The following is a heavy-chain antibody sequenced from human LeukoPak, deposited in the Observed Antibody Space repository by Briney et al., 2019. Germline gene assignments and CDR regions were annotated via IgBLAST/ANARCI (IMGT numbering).Heavy chain of an antibody. CDR1: GFTFSSYW. CDR3: ARAGELRYMDV. J-gene: IGHJ6*03. D-gene: IGHD3-16*01. Sequence: GGSLRLSCAASGFTFSSYWMSWIRQAPGKGLEWVSTIKGTGLTTYYADSVKGRFTISRDNAKNSLFLQMSSLRADDTAIYYCARAGELRYMDVWGKGTAVTVSS. CDR2: IKGTGLTT. V-gene: IGHV3-11*04.